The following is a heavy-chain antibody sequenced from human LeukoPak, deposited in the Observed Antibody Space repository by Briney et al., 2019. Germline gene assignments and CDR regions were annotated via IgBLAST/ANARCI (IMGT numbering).Heavy chain of an antibody. CDR3: ARDLRIAVAGHGDAFDI. J-gene: IGHJ3*02. D-gene: IGHD6-19*01. Sequence: GASVKVSCKASGYTFTSYAMNWVRQAPGQGHEWMGWINTNTGNPTYAQGFTGRFVFSLDTSVSTAYLQISSLKAEDTAVYYCARDLRIAVAGHGDAFDIWGQGTMVTVSS. CDR1: GYTFTSYA. CDR2: INTNTGNP. V-gene: IGHV7-4-1*02.